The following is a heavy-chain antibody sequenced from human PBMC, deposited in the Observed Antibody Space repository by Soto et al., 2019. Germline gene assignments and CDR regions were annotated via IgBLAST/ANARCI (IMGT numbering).Heavy chain of an antibody. CDR3: ARLHSIIMTTVTTALDY. CDR1: GFTFSSYA. J-gene: IGHJ4*02. CDR2: ISGSGGST. Sequence: EVQLLESGGGLVQPGGSLRLSCAASGFTFSSYAMSWVRQAPGKGLEWVSAISGSGGSTYYADSVKGRFTISRDNSKNTLYLQMNSLRAEDTAVYYCARLHSIIMTTVTTALDYWGQGTLVTVSS. D-gene: IGHD4-17*01. V-gene: IGHV3-23*01.